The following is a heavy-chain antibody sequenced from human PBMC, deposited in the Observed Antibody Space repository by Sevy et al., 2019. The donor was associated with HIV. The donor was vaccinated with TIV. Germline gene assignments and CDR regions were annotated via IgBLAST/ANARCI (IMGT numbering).Heavy chain of an antibody. D-gene: IGHD4-4*01. CDR2: INPNSGGT. J-gene: IGHJ3*02. CDR3: ARALTTHAFDI. Sequence: ASVKVSCKASGYTFTGYYMHWVRQAPGQGLEWMVWINPNSGGTNYAQKFQGWVTMTRDTSISTAYMELSRLRSDDTAVYYCARALTTHAFDIWGQGTMVTVSS. CDR1: GYTFTGYY. V-gene: IGHV1-2*04.